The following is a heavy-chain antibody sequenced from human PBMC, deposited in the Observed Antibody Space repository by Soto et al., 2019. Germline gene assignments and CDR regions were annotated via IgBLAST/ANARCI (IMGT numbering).Heavy chain of an antibody. CDR3: ARPPLLGIQVY. D-gene: IGHD2-8*02. CDR1: GFTFSSYE. J-gene: IGHJ4*02. CDR2: ISSSGSTI. Sequence: GGSLRLSCAASGFTFSSYEMNWVRQAPGKGLEWVSYISSSGSTIYYADSVKGRFTISRDNAKNSLYLQMNSLGAEDTAVYYCARPPLLGIQVYWGQGTLVTVSS. V-gene: IGHV3-48*03.